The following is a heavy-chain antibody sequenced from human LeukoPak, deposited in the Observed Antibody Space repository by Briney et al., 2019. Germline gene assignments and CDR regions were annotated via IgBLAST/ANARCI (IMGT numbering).Heavy chain of an antibody. CDR1: GGSISSHY. V-gene: IGHV4-59*11. CDR3: ATIKRGNIFGYFDF. D-gene: IGHD5-18*01. Sequence: SETLSLTCTVSGGSISSHYWSWIRQPPGKGLEWIGYLYDYGRTKHNPSLNSRLTLSADTSKNQFSLRLSSVTAADTAVYFCATIKRGNIFGYFDFWGQGILVDVSS. CDR2: LYDYGRT. J-gene: IGHJ4*02.